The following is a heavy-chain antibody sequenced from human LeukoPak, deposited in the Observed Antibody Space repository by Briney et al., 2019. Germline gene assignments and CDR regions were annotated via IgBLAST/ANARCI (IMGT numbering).Heavy chain of an antibody. D-gene: IGHD3-3*01. CDR1: GFTFNSYG. J-gene: IGHJ6*03. Sequence: GGSLRLSCAASGFTFNSYGMYWVRQAPGKGLEWVAVISYDGSNKYYADSVKGRFTISRDNSKNTLYLQMNSLRAEDTAVYYCAKGEGSEWLLYRYYYYMDVWGKGTTVTVSS. CDR2: ISYDGSNK. CDR3: AKGEGSEWLLYRYYYYMDV. V-gene: IGHV3-30*19.